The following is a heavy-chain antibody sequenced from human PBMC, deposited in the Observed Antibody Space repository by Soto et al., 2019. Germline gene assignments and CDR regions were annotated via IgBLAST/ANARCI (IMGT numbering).Heavy chain of an antibody. J-gene: IGHJ4*02. Sequence: SETLSLTCTVSGGSISSYYWSWIRQPPGKGLEWIGYIYYSGSTNYNPSLKSRVTISVDTSKNQFSLKLSSVTAADTAVYYCAREIDGDYDYWGQGTLVTVSS. V-gene: IGHV4-59*01. CDR1: GGSISSYY. CDR3: AREIDGDYDY. D-gene: IGHD4-17*01. CDR2: IYYSGST.